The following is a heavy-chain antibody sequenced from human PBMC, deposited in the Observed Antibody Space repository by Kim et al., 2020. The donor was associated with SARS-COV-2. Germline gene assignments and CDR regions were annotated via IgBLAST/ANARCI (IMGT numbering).Heavy chain of an antibody. V-gene: IGHV3-9*01. Sequence: SVKGRFTISRDNAKNSLYLQMNSLRAEDTALYYCAKDLAVAAEYYYGMDVWGQGTTVTVSS. CDR3: AKDLAVAAEYYYGMDV. J-gene: IGHJ6*02. D-gene: IGHD6-19*01.